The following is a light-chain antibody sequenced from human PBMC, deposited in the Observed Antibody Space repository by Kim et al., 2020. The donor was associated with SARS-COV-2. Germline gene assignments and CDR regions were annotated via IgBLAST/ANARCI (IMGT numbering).Light chain of an antibody. J-gene: IGKJ5*01. V-gene: IGKV2D-29*01. Sequence: DIVMTQTPLSLSVTPGQSASISCKSSQSLLHSDTKTYLYWFLQKPGQPPQLLISELSYRFSGVPDRFAGSGSGTDFTLKISRVEAEDIGVYYCMQSKQLPITFGQGTRLEIK. CDR2: ELS. CDR3: MQSKQLPIT. CDR1: QSLLHSDTKTY.